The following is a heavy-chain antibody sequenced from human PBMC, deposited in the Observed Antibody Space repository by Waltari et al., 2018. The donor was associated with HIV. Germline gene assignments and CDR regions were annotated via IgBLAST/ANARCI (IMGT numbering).Heavy chain of an antibody. Sequence: EVQLVESGGGLVQPGGSLRLSCAASGFTFSSYAMSWVRQAPGKGLERVSAISGSGGSTYYAYPVKGRFTISRDNSKNTLYLQMNSLRAEDTAVYYCAKPGIAVPAAVNWGQGTLVTVSS. CDR2: ISGSGGST. V-gene: IGHV3-23*04. J-gene: IGHJ4*02. CDR1: GFTFSSYA. CDR3: AKPGIAVPAAVN. D-gene: IGHD6-19*01.